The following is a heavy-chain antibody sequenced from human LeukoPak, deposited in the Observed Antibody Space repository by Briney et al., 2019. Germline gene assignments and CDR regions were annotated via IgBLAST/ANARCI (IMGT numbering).Heavy chain of an antibody. D-gene: IGHD2-21*01. Sequence: ASVKVSCKASGYTFTSYNINWVRPATGQGLEWMGCMNPNSGNTAYAQKFRGRITMTRNTSINTAYKELSSLRSDDTALYYCAIDHYATSDCSWGQGTLVTVSS. V-gene: IGHV1-8*01. J-gene: IGHJ5*02. CDR3: AIDHYATSDCS. CDR2: MNPNSGNT. CDR1: GYTFTSYN.